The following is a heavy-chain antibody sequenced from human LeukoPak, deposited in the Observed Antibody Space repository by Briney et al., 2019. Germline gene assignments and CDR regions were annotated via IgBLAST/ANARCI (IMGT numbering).Heavy chain of an antibody. D-gene: IGHD5-18*01. Sequence: GGSLRLSCAASGFTFSSYGMHWVRQAPGKGLEWVAVIWYDGSNKYYADSVKGRFTISRDNSKNTLYLQMNSLRAEDTAVYYCAKDPDTAIVGYFDYWGQGTLVTVYS. CDR1: GFTFSSYG. CDR3: AKDPDTAIVGYFDY. CDR2: IWYDGSNK. V-gene: IGHV3-33*06. J-gene: IGHJ4*02.